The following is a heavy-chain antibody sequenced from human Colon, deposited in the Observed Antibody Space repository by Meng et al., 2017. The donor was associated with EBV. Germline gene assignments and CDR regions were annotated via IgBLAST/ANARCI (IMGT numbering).Heavy chain of an antibody. Sequence: QVQLQESGPGLVKPSGTLSLTCAVYGGSLSRRNWWSWVRQPPGKGLEWIGEIYHSGSTNYNPSLKSRVTISVDESKNQFSLRLSSVTAADTAVYYCARVGAYCGGDCYHPRWGQGTLVTVSS. CDR2: IYHSGST. D-gene: IGHD2-21*02. CDR3: ARVGAYCGGDCYHPR. J-gene: IGHJ4*02. CDR1: GGSLSRRNW. V-gene: IGHV4-4*02.